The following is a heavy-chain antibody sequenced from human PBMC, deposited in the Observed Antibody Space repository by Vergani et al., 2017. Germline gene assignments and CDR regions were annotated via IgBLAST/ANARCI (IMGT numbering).Heavy chain of an antibody. CDR2: ISYDGSNK. V-gene: IGHV3-30-3*01. J-gene: IGHJ4*02. Sequence: QVQLVESGGGVVQPGRSLRLSCAASGFTFRTYALPWVRQAPGKGLEWVAVISYDGSNKYYADSVKGRFTISRDNSKNTLYLQMNSLRAEDTAVYYCARDYGTRVCYFDYWGQGTLVTVSS. CDR3: ARDYGTRVCYFDY. CDR1: GFTFRTYA. D-gene: IGHD2-8*01.